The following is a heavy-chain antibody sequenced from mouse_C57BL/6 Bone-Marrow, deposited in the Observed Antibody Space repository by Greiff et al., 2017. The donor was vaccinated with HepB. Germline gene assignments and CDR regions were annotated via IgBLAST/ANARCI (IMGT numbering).Heavy chain of an antibody. CDR2: INPNNGGT. J-gene: IGHJ2*01. Sequence: VQLQQSGPELVKPGASVKISCKASGYTFTDYYMNWVKQSHGKSLEWIGDINPNNGGTSYNQKFKGKATLTVDKSSSTAYMELRSLTSEDSAVYYCARENYGNRGYFDYGGQGTTLTVSS. CDR1: GYTFTDYY. V-gene: IGHV1-26*01. CDR3: ARENYGNRGYFDY. D-gene: IGHD2-1*01.